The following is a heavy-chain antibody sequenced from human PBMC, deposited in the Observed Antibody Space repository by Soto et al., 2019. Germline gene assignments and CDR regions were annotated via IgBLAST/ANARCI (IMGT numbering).Heavy chain of an antibody. D-gene: IGHD3-3*01. V-gene: IGHV4-30-2*01. CDR1: GGSISSGGYS. CDR3: ARGTNFWSGYYTRYFDL. Sequence: QLQLQESGSGLVKPSQTLSLTCAVSGGSISSGGYSWSWIRQPPGKGLEWIGYIYHSGSTYYNPSLKSRVTISVDRSKNQFSLKLSSVTAADTAVYYCARGTNFWSGYYTRYFDLWGRGTLVTVSS. J-gene: IGHJ2*01. CDR2: IYHSGST.